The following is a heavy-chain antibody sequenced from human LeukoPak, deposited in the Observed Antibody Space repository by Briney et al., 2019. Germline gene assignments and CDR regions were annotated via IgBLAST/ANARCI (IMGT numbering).Heavy chain of an antibody. CDR3: ARGVRGYCSSTSCYYFY. CDR1: GYTFTSYG. D-gene: IGHD2-2*01. V-gene: IGHV1-8*02. J-gene: IGHJ4*02. CDR2: MNPNSGNT. Sequence: ASVKVSCKASGYTFTSYGISWVRQATGQGLEWMGWMNPNSGNTGYAQKFQGRVTMTRNTSISTAYMELSSLRSEDTAVYYCARGVRGYCSSTSCYYFYWGQGTLVTVSS.